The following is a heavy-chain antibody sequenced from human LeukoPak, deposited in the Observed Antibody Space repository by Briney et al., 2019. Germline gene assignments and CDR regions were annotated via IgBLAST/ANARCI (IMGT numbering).Heavy chain of an antibody. J-gene: IGHJ6*03. CDR1: GFTFSSYR. V-gene: IGHV3-21*01. Sequence: GGSLRLSCAASGFTFSSYRMNWVRQAPGKGLEWVSSISSSSSYIYYADSVKGRFTISRDNAKNSLYLQMNSLRAEDTAVYYCAKGPKQLLVRRSVWSYMDVWGKGTTVTIS. CDR3: AKGPKQLLVRRSVWSYMDV. CDR2: ISSSSSYI. D-gene: IGHD5/OR15-5a*01.